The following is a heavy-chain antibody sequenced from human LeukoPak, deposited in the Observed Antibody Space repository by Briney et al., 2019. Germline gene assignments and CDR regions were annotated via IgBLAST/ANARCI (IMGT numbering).Heavy chain of an antibody. Sequence: GGSLRLSCAASGFAFSYYWMNWVRQAPGKGLEWVANIKQDGSEKSYVDSVKGRFTISRDNAKNTLYLQMTTLRAEDTAVYFCARHTSHWYKEGANWGQGTPVTVSS. J-gene: IGHJ4*02. D-gene: IGHD1/OR15-1a*01. CDR1: GFAFSYYW. CDR3: ARHTSHWYKEGAN. V-gene: IGHV3-7*01. CDR2: IKQDGSEK.